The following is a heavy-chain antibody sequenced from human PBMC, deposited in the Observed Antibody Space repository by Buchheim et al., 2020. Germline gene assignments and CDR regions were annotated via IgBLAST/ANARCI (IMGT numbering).Heavy chain of an antibody. J-gene: IGHJ4*02. CDR3: ARVGRQWRANSY. CDR1: GFTFSSFS. V-gene: IGHV3-48*01. D-gene: IGHD6-19*01. Sequence: EVQLVESGGGLVQPGGSLRLSCAASGFTFSSFSMNWVRQAPGKGLEWISYISGSGDTIYYADSVKGRFTISRDNAKSSLYLQMNSLRAEDTAVYYCARVGRQWRANSYWGQGTL. CDR2: ISGSGDTI.